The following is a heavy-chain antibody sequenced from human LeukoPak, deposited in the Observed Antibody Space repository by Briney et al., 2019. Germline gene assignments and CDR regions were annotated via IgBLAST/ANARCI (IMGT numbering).Heavy chain of an antibody. CDR3: ARSLRYFDWLSDY. D-gene: IGHD3-9*01. CDR2: INHSGST. V-gene: IGHV4-34*01. Sequence: SETLSLTCAVYGGSFSGYYWSWIRQPPGKGLEWIGEINHSGSTNYNPSLKSRVTISVDTSKNQFSLKLSSVTAADTAVYYCARSLRYFDWLSDYWGQGTLVTVSS. CDR1: GGSFSGYY. J-gene: IGHJ4*02.